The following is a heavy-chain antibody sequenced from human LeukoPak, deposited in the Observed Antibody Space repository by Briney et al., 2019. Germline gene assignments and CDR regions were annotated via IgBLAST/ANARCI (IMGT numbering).Heavy chain of an antibody. CDR3: AKDPAAAGTNWFDP. J-gene: IGHJ5*02. Sequence: GGSLRLSCAASGFTFSSYGMSWVRQAPGKGLEWVSAISGSGGSTYYADSVKGRFTISRDNSKNTLYLQMNSLRAEDTAVYYCAKDPAAAGTNWFDPWGQGTLVTVSS. CDR1: GFTFSSYG. D-gene: IGHD6-13*01. CDR2: ISGSGGST. V-gene: IGHV3-23*01.